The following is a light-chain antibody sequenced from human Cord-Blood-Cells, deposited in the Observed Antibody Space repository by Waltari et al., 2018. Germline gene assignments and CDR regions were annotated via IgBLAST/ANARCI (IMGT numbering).Light chain of an antibody. Sequence: QSVLTQPPSASGTPGQRVTIPCSRSSSNTGSHTLKWYQHLPGTAPKPLIYSNNQRPSGVPDRFSGSKSGTSASLAISGLQSEDEADYYCAAWDDSLNGPVFGGGTKLTVL. CDR2: SNN. V-gene: IGLV1-44*01. CDR1: SSNTGSHT. CDR3: AAWDDSLNGPV. J-gene: IGLJ3*02.